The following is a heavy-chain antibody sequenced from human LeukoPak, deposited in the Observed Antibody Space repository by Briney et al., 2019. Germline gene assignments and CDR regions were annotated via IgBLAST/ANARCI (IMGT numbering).Heavy chain of an antibody. Sequence: PGGSLRLSCAASGFTFNDYGMSWIRQPPGKGLEWIGEINHSGSTNYNPSLKSRVTISVDTSKNQFSLKLSSVTAADTAVYYCARHGYRGSSSWRSLNWFDPWGQGTLVTVSS. J-gene: IGHJ5*02. V-gene: IGHV4-34*01. CDR3: ARHGYRGSSSWRSLNWFDP. CDR2: INHSGST. D-gene: IGHD6-13*01. CDR1: GFTFNDYG.